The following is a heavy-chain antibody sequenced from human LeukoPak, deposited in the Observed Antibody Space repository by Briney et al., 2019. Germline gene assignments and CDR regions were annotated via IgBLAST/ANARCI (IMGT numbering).Heavy chain of an antibody. J-gene: IGHJ6*03. CDR2: MNPNSGNT. Sequence: GASVKVSCKASGYTFTSYDINWVRQATGQGLEWMGWMNPNSGNTGYAQKFQGRVTMTRNTSISTAYMELSSLRSEDTAVYYCEKEASLMSYGCNDYYYYYMDVWGKGTTVTVSS. D-gene: IGHD4-23*01. V-gene: IGHV1-8*01. CDR3: EKEASLMSYGCNDYYYYYMDV. CDR1: GYTFTSYD.